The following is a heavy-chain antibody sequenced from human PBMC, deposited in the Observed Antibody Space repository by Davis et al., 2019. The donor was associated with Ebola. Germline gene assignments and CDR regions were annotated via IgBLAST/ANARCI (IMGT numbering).Heavy chain of an antibody. CDR2: INHSGST. V-gene: IGHV4-34*01. D-gene: IGHD6-13*01. CDR1: GFTFSTFT. CDR3: ARKNGYSSWYPYYFDY. J-gene: IGHJ4*02. Sequence: ESLKISCAASGFTFSTFTMSWVRQGPGKGLEWIGEINHSGSTNYNPSLKSRVTISVDTSKNQFSLKLSSVTAADTAVYYCARKNGYSSWYPYYFDYWGQGTLVTVSS.